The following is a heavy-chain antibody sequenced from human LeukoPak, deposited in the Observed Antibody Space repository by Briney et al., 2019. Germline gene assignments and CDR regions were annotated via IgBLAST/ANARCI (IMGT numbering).Heavy chain of an antibody. J-gene: IGHJ4*02. CDR1: GGIVSSYA. V-gene: IGHV1-69*13. D-gene: IGHD2/OR15-2a*01. CDR2: IIPIFGTA. CDR3: ARESPFYTGTFDY. Sequence: SVKVSCKASGGIVSSYAISWVRQAPGQGREWMGGIIPIFGTANYAQKFQGRVTIIADESTSTAYMELSSLRSEDTAVYYCARESPFYTGTFDYWGQGTLVTVSS.